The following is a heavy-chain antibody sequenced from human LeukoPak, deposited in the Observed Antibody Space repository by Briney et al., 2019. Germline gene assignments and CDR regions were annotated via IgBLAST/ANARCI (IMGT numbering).Heavy chain of an antibody. D-gene: IGHD3-3*01. V-gene: IGHV4-34*01. Sequence: PSETLSLTCAVYGGSFSGYYWSWIRQPPGKGLEWIGEINHSGSTNYNPSLKSRVTISVDTSKNQFSLKLSSVTAADTAVYYCARSVRFLPLGFDYWGQGTLVTVSS. CDR2: INHSGST. J-gene: IGHJ4*02. CDR1: GGSFSGYY. CDR3: ARSVRFLPLGFDY.